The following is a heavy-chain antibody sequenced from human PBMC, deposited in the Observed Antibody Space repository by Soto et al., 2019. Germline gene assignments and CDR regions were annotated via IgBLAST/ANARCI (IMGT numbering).Heavy chain of an antibody. Sequence: LRLSCAASGFTFSSYGMHWVRQAPGKGLEWVAVISYDGSNKYYADSVKGRFTISRDNSKNTLYLQMNSLRAEDTAVYYCATIAAAGTRGEIFDYWGQGTLVTVS. D-gene: IGHD6-13*01. V-gene: IGHV3-30*03. CDR1: GFTFSSYG. CDR3: ATIAAAGTRGEIFDY. CDR2: ISYDGSNK. J-gene: IGHJ4*02.